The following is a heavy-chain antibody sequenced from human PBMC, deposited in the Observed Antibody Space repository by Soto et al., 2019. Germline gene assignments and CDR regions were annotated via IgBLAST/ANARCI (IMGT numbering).Heavy chain of an antibody. CDR3: ARDLVSTVDY. D-gene: IGHD4-17*01. CDR1: GFTFSSYS. J-gene: IGHJ4*02. Sequence: GGSLRLSCAASGFTFSSYSMNWVRQAPGKGLEWISYIDSSSTTIYYADSVKGRFTISRDSAKNSLFLQMNSLRAEDTAVYYCARDLVSTVDYWGQGTLVTVSS. CDR2: IDSSSTTI. V-gene: IGHV3-48*01.